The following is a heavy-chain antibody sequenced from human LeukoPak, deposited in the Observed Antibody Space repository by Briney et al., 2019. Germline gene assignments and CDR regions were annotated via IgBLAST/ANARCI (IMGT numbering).Heavy chain of an antibody. J-gene: IGHJ6*03. V-gene: IGHV4-39*01. Sequence: SETLSLTCTVSGGSISSSNYYWGWIRQPPGKGLEWIGSIYYSGSTYYNPSLKSRVTISVDPSKNQFSLKLSSVTAADTAVYYCARRSGYSYGYAYYYYYMDVWGKGTTVTVSS. CDR1: GGSISSSNYY. D-gene: IGHD5-18*01. CDR2: IYYSGST. CDR3: ARRSGYSYGYAYYYYYMDV.